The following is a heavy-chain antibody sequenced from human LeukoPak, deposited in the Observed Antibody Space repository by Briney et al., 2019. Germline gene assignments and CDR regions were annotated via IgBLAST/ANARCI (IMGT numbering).Heavy chain of an antibody. CDR1: GYTFTSYD. V-gene: IGHV1-8*01. CDR3: ARARISGSYRYFDY. D-gene: IGHD1-26*01. J-gene: IGHJ4*02. CDR2: MNPNSGNT. Sequence: ASVKVSCKASGYTFTSYDINWVRQATGQGLEWMGWMNPNSGNTGYAQKFQGRVTMTRNTSISTAYMELSSLRAEDTAVYYCARARISGSYRYFDYWGQGTLVTVSS.